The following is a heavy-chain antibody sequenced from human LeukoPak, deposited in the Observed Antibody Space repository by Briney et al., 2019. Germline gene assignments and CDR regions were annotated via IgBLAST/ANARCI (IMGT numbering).Heavy chain of an antibody. CDR2: TYFSGNI. Sequence: SETLSLTCTVSGGAISSHYWSWIRQPPGKGLEWIGYTYFSGNINYNPSLKSRVTISVDTSKTHFSLRLSSVTAADTAVYYCARYDSSGYSIEYWGQGTQVTVAS. CDR1: GGAISSHY. V-gene: IGHV4-59*11. D-gene: IGHD3-22*01. CDR3: ARYDSSGYSIEY. J-gene: IGHJ4*02.